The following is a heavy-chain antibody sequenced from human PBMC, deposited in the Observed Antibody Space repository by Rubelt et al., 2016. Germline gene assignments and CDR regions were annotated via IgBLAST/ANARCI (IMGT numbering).Heavy chain of an antibody. CDR1: KFILAHYA. CDR3: STDGIPPTGPNFDY. J-gene: IGHJ4*02. Sequence: VDSKFILAHYAMSWVRQVPGKGLEWVSGISGTGNTTFYAESVKGRFTISRDNSMNTLYLQMDSLRAEDTAVYYCSTDGIPPTGPNFDYWGQGTPVTVSS. D-gene: IGHD1-1*01. CDR2: ISGTGNTT. V-gene: IGHV3-23*01.